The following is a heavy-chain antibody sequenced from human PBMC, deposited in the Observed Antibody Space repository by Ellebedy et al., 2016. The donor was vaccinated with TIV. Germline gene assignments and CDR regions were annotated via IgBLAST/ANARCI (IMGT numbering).Heavy chain of an antibody. V-gene: IGHV1-69*04. Sequence: AASVKVSCKASGGTFSSYAISWVRQAPGQGLEWMGRIIPILGIANYAQKFQGRVTITADKSTSTAYMELSSLRSEDTAVYYCASLRDYYYGMDVWGQGTTVTVSS. CDR3: ASLRDYYYGMDV. J-gene: IGHJ6*02. CDR2: IIPILGIA. CDR1: GGTFSSYA.